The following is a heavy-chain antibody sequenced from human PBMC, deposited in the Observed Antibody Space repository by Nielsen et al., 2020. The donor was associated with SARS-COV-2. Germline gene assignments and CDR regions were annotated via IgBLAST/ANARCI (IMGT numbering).Heavy chain of an antibody. CDR3: ARHGETIFGVVITNHWFDP. D-gene: IGHD3-3*01. Sequence: WIRQPPGKGLEWIGEINHSGSTYYNPSLKSRVTVSVDTSKNQFSLRLSSVTAADTAVYYCARHGETIFGVVITNHWFDPWGQGTLVTVSS. V-gene: IGHV4-34*01. J-gene: IGHJ5*02. CDR2: INHSGST.